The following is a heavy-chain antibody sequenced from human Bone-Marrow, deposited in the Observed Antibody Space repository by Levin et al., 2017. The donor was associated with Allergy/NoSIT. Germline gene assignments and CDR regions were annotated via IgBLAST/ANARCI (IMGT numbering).Heavy chain of an antibody. CDR1: GFTFSAYS. Sequence: ASVKVSCAASGFTFSAYSMSWVRLVPGKGLEWVSYISNDGSYRNYADSVRGRFTISRDNAKNSLFLQMNSLRAEDTAVYYCARDLLPENWNNHYYGLDVWGLGTTVTVSS. CDR2: ISNDGSYR. CDR3: ARDLLPENWNNHYYGLDV. D-gene: IGHD1/OR15-1a*01. V-gene: IGHV3-21*01. J-gene: IGHJ6*02.